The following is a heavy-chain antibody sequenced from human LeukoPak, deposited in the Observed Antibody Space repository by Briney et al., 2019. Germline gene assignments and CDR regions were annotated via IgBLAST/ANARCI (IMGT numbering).Heavy chain of an antibody. CDR3: AREGYSTGWYFFDN. Sequence: GGSLRLSCEAYGFSLNSYWMHWVRQAPGEGLVWVSRISVDGRSTAYADSVKGRFTISRDNAKNTLYLGMNSLRADDTAVYYCAREGYSTGWYFFDNWGRGTRVTVSS. CDR1: GFSLNSYW. V-gene: IGHV3-74*03. CDR2: ISVDGRST. D-gene: IGHD6-13*01. J-gene: IGHJ4*02.